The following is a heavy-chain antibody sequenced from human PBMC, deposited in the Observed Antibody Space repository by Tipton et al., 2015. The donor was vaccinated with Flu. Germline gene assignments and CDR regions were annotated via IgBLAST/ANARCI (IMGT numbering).Heavy chain of an antibody. CDR2: ISGGGAIR. CDR3: AKVIPEKVAGLDY. V-gene: IGHV3-23*01. D-gene: IGHD6-19*01. J-gene: IGHJ4*02. Sequence: SLRLSCAASGFTFSRYAMSWVRQAPGKGLEWVSAISGGGAIRYFADSVKGRFTISRDNSKNTLYLQMNSLRAEDTAIYYCAKVIPEKVAGLDYWGQGTLVTVSS. CDR1: GFTFSRYA.